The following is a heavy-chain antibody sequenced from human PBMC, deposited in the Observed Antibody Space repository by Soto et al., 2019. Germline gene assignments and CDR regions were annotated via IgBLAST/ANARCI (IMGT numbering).Heavy chain of an antibody. D-gene: IGHD3-16*01. CDR2: INHSGST. J-gene: IGHJ5*02. CDR1: GGSFSGYY. Sequence: SGTLSLTCAVYGGSFSGYYWSWIRQPPGKGLEWIGEINHSGSTNYNPSLKSRVTISVDTSKNQFSLKLSSVTAADTAVYYCARARTTRGRLRNWFDPWGQGTLVTVSS. CDR3: ARARTTRGRLRNWFDP. V-gene: IGHV4-34*01.